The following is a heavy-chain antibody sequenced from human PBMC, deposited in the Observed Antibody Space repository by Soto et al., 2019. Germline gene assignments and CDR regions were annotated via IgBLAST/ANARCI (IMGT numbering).Heavy chain of an antibody. CDR2: IYYSGST. J-gene: IGHJ4*02. D-gene: IGHD4-4*01. CDR1: GGSISSGDYY. V-gene: IGHV4-30-4*01. Sequence: QVQLQESGPGLVKPSQTLSLTCTVSGGSISSGDYYWSWIRQPPGKGLEWIGYIYYSGSTYYNPSLKSRVTRAVDTSKNQFSLKLSSVTAAATAVYYCAKGPLGSNYGYYFAYWGQGTLVTVSS. CDR3: AKGPLGSNYGYYFAY.